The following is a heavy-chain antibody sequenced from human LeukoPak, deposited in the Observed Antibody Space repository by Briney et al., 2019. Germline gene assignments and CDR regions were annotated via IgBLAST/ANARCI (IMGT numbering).Heavy chain of an antibody. CDR1: GYSFTSYW. CDR3: ASPGMTYYDFWSGPPAFDI. V-gene: IGHV5-51*01. J-gene: IGHJ3*02. Sequence: GESLKISCKGSGYSFTSYWIGWVRQMPGKGLEWMGIIYPGDSDTRYSPSFQGQVTISADKSISTAYLQWSSLKASDTAMYYCASPGMTYYDFWSGPPAFDIWGQGTMVTVSS. CDR2: IYPGDSDT. D-gene: IGHD3-3*01.